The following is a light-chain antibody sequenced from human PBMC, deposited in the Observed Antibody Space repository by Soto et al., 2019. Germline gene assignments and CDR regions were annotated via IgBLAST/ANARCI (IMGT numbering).Light chain of an antibody. CDR1: SSDVGVYDY. CDR2: EVT. CDR3: CSYTTRNTWV. V-gene: IGLV2-14*01. Sequence: QSALTQPASVSGSPGQSITISCTGTSSDVGVYDYVSWYQHHPGKAPKLMIYEVTSRPSGVSSRFSGSKSGNTASLTISGLQAEGEADYYCCSYTTRNTWVFGGGTKLTVL. J-gene: IGLJ3*02.